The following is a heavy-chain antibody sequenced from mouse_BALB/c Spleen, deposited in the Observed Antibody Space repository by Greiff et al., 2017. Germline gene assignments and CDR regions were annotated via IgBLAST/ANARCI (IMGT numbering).Heavy chain of an antibody. J-gene: IGHJ3*01. CDR3: ARFDYGSEAY. D-gene: IGHD1-1*01. CDR2: IYPYNGGT. V-gene: IGHV1S29*02. CDR1: GYTFTDYN. Sequence: EVQLQQSGPELVKPGASVKISCKASGYTFTDYNMHWVKQSHGKSLEWIGYIYPYNGGTGYNQKFKSKATLTVDNSSSTAYMELRSLTSEDSAVYYCARFDYGSEAYWGQGTLVTVSA.